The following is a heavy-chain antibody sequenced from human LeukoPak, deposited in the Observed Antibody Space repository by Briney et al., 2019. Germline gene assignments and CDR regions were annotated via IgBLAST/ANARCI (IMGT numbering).Heavy chain of an antibody. CDR2: ITGSGRGT. D-gene: IGHD4-17*01. V-gene: IGHV3-23*01. CDR3: SKVPNGDYVGAFDM. Sequence: PGGSLRLSCTASGLTFSNYATAWVRQAPGKGLEWVSSITGSGRGTYYADSVKGRFSVSRDNSQNTVFLHMNSLRADDTALYYCSKVPNGDYVGAFDMWGPGTMVTVSS. CDR1: GLTFSNYA. J-gene: IGHJ3*02.